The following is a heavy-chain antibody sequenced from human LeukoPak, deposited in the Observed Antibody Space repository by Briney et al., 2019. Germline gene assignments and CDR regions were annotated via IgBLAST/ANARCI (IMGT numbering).Heavy chain of an antibody. CDR2: IRYDGSNK. CDR1: GFTFSSYG. J-gene: IGHJ4*02. CDR3: ATFVGATTPPIDY. V-gene: IGHV3-30*02. Sequence: GGSLRLSCAASGFTFSSYGMHWVRQAPGEGLEWVAFIRYDGSNKYYADSVKGRFTISRDNSKNTLYLQMNSLRAEDTAVYYCATFVGATTPPIDYWGQGTLVTVSS. D-gene: IGHD1-26*01.